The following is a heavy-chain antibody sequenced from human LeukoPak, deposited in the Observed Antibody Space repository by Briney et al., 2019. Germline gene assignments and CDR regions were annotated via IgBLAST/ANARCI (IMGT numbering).Heavy chain of an antibody. V-gene: IGHV3-74*01. CDR1: GFTFQSYW. Sequence: PGGSLRLSCAASGFTFQSYWMHWVRHAPGRGLVWGSRIYNDGGSTTYADSVKGRFTISRDNAKNPLYLQMNSVRAEDTAVYYCARSSFPYYFDYWGQGTLAPVSS. J-gene: IGHJ4*02. D-gene: IGHD3-16*01. CDR3: ARSSFPYYFDY. CDR2: IYNDGGST.